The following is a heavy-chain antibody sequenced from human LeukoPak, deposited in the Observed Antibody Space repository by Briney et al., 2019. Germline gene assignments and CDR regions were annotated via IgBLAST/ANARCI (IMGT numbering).Heavy chain of an antibody. CDR1: EFTFTSYE. D-gene: IGHD6-6*01. CDR3: ARGPSIAARYDAFDI. J-gene: IGHJ3*02. Sequence: GGCLRLSCAASEFTFTSYELNWVRQAPGKGREWVSYISSSGNTISYADSVKGRFTISRDNAKNSLYLQVISLRAEDTAVYYCARGPSIAARYDAFDIWGQGTMVTVSS. V-gene: IGHV3-48*03. CDR2: ISSSGNTI.